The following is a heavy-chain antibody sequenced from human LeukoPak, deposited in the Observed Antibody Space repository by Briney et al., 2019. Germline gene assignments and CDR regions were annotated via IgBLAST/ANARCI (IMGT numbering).Heavy chain of an antibody. CDR3: AKDPHYYGSGKLYYMDV. D-gene: IGHD3-10*01. J-gene: IGHJ6*03. CDR2: ISSSSSYI. Sequence: GGSLRLSCAASGFTFSSYSMNWVRQAPGKGLEWVSSISSSSSYIYYADSVKGRFTISRDNSKNTLYLQMNSLRAEDTAVYYCAKDPHYYGSGKLYYMDVWGKGTTVTVSS. V-gene: IGHV3-21*01. CDR1: GFTFSSYS.